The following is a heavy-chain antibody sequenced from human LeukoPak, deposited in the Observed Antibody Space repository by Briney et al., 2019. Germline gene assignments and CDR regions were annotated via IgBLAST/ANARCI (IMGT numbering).Heavy chain of an antibody. CDR3: ARPPLLWFGELDSDAFDI. Sequence: GVSLKISCKGSGYSFTSYWVGSARQMPGKGLERMGIIYPGDSDTRYSPSFQGQVTISAVESISPAYRQWSSLKASDTAMYYCARPPLLWFGELDSDAFDIWGQGTMVTVSS. D-gene: IGHD3-10*01. CDR1: GYSFTSYW. V-gene: IGHV5-51*01. J-gene: IGHJ3*02. CDR2: IYPGDSDT.